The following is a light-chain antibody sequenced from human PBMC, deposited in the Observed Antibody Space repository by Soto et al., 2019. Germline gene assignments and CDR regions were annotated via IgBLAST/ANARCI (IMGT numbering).Light chain of an antibody. CDR3: SSYTSSSTYV. J-gene: IGLJ1*01. V-gene: IGLV2-18*02. Sequence: QSALTQPPSVSGSPGQSVTISCTGTSNDVGSYNRVSWYQQPPGTAPKLMIYEASNRPSGVPDRFSGSKSGNTASLTISGLQAEDEADYYCSSYTSSSTYVFGSGTKVTVL. CDR1: SNDVGSYNR. CDR2: EAS.